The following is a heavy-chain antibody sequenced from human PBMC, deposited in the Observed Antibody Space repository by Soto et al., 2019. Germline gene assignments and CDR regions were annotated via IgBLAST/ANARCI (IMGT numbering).Heavy chain of an antibody. CDR2: IYHSGST. Sequence: PSETLSLTCVVSGGSLSDYFWSWIRQPPGMALEWIGEIYHSGSTNYNPSLKSRVTISVDTSKNQFSLKLSSVTAADTAVYYCAREHLGEYSRYERGSSALDIWGQGTMVTVS. J-gene: IGHJ3*02. V-gene: IGHV4-59*01. CDR1: GGSLSDYF. CDR3: AREHLGEYSRYERGSSALDI. D-gene: IGHD5-12*01.